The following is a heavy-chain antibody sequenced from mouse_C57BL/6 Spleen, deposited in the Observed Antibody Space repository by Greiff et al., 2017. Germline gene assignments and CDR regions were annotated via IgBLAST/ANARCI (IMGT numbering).Heavy chain of an antibody. Sequence: VQLQQPGAELVKPGASVKLSCKASGYTFTSYWMHWVKQRPGQGLEWIGMIHPNSGSTNYNEKFKSKATLTVDKSSSTAYMQLSSLTSEDSAVYYCARSLYYDYDGLDYWGQGTTLTVSS. J-gene: IGHJ2*01. CDR1: GYTFTSYW. D-gene: IGHD2-4*01. V-gene: IGHV1-64*01. CDR3: ARSLYYDYDGLDY. CDR2: IHPNSGST.